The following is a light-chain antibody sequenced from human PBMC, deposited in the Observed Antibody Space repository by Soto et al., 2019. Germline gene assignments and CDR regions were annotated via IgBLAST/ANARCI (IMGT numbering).Light chain of an antibody. CDR1: QSVSSIY. Sequence: GLSQSAGTLSLTKGERATLSCRASQSVSSIYLAWYQQKPGQAPRLLIYSASSRATGIPDRVSGSGSGTDFTLTINRLEPEDFAVYYCQQYHSSPRPFG. CDR3: QQYHSSPRP. J-gene: IGKJ2*01. CDR2: SAS. V-gene: IGKV3-20*01.